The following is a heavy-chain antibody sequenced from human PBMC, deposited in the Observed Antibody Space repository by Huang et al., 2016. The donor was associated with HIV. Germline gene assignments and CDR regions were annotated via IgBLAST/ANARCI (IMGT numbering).Heavy chain of an antibody. Sequence: QVQLVESGGGVVQPGTSLRLSCAASGFIFSNFGMHWVRQAAGKGLGWVAVSSYDGRSDRYSDSVKGRFTISRDNDKNTLSLEMNRLRHDDTAVYYCAKESRWFSDFDQWGQGTLVTVSS. V-gene: IGHV3-30*18. CDR2: SSYDGRSD. CDR3: AKESRWFSDFDQ. CDR1: GFIFSNFG. D-gene: IGHD2-15*01. J-gene: IGHJ5*02.